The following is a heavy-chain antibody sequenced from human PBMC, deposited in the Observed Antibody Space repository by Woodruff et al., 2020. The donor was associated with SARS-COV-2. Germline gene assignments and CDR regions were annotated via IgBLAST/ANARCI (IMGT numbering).Heavy chain of an antibody. V-gene: IGHV3-7*01. CDR2: IRQDGGEK. J-gene: IGHJ3*02. D-gene: IGHD3-3*02. Sequence: ADIRQDGGEKYYVDSVKGRFTISRDNAKNSLYLQMNSLRAEDTAVYHCARGLRIRSEFDIWGQGTKVTV. CDR3: ARGLRIRSEFDI.